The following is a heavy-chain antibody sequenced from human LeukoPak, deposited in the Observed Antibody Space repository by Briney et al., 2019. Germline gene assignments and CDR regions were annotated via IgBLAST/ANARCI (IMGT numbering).Heavy chain of an antibody. CDR3: AKDAYYDSTSYNDY. CDR1: GFTSSSYA. D-gene: IGHD3-22*01. J-gene: IGHJ4*02. CDR2: ISGSGSNT. Sequence: GGSLRLSCAASGFTSSSYALSWVRQPTAKGLEWDSTISGSGSNTYYADSVKGRFTISRDNSKNTLYLHMNSLRAEDTAIYYCAKDAYYDSTSYNDYWGQGTLVTVSS. V-gene: IGHV3-23*01.